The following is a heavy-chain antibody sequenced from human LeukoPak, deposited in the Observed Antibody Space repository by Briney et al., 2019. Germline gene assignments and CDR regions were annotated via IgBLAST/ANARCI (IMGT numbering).Heavy chain of an antibody. CDR1: GFTFSSYG. D-gene: IGHD3-10*01. V-gene: IGHV3-30*02. Sequence: PGGSLRLSCAASGFTFSSYGMHWVRQAPGKGLEWVAFIRNDESNKYYADSVKGRFTISRDNSKNTLYLQMNSLRAEDTAVYYCAKAPGSGNEVYYYYYMDVCGKGTTVTVSS. CDR3: AKAPGSGNEVYYYYYMDV. CDR2: IRNDESNK. J-gene: IGHJ6*03.